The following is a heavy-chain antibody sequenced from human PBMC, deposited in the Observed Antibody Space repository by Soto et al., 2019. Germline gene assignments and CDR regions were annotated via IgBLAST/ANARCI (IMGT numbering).Heavy chain of an antibody. D-gene: IGHD2-2*03. Sequence: QVQLVQSGAEEKKPGASVKVSCTTSGYTFSSYAIHGVRQAPGQGLEWMGWINPGNANTKNSQKFQGRVTITRDTSANTAYMELSSLTSEDTAVYYCARVDGAYWGQGTLVTVSS. CDR3: ARVDGAY. CDR2: INPGNANT. J-gene: IGHJ4*02. V-gene: IGHV1-3*05. CDR1: GYTFSSYA.